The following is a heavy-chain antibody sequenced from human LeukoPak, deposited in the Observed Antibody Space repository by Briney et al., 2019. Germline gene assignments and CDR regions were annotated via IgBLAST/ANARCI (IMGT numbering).Heavy chain of an antibody. Sequence: ASVKVSCKASGYTFTSYDINWVRQATGQGLEWMGWMNPNSGNTGYAQKFQGRVTMTRNTSISTAYMELSSLRSEDTAVYYCARRRFGELPYWFDPWGPGTLVTVSS. CDR1: GYTFTSYD. CDR3: ARRRFGELPYWFDP. V-gene: IGHV1-8*01. CDR2: MNPNSGNT. D-gene: IGHD3-10*01. J-gene: IGHJ5*02.